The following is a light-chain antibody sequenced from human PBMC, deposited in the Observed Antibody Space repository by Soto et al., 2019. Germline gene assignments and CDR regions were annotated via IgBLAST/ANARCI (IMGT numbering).Light chain of an antibody. CDR2: EVS. Sequence: QSALTQPPSASGSPGQSVTISCTGTSSDVGGYNYVSWYQQHPGKAPKLMIYEVSQRPSGVPDRFSGSKSGNTASLTVSGLQAEDEADYYCGSYAGGNHLVFGGGTQLTVL. V-gene: IGLV2-8*01. J-gene: IGLJ2*01. CDR3: GSYAGGNHLV. CDR1: SSDVGGYNY.